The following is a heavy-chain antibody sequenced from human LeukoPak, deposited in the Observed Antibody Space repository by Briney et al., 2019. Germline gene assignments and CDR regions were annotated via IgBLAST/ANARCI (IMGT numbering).Heavy chain of an antibody. J-gene: IGHJ4*02. Sequence: SETLSLTCTVSGGSISSYYWSWIRQPPGKGLEWIGYIYYSGSTNYNPSLKSRVTISVDTSKKQFSLKLSSVTAADTAVYYCARRYDFWSGYPPPLDYWGQGTLVTVSS. CDR2: IYYSGST. CDR3: ARRYDFWSGYPPPLDY. D-gene: IGHD3-3*01. CDR1: GGSISSYY. V-gene: IGHV4-59*12.